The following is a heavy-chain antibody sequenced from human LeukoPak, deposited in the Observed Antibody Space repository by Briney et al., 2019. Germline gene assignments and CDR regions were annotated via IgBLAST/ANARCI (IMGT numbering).Heavy chain of an antibody. CDR3: AREGSSGWPGAYDY. Sequence: PSETLSLTCAVYGGSSSGYYWSWIRQPPGKGLEWIGEINHSGSTNYNPSLKSRVTISVDTSKKQFSLKLSSVTAADTAVYYCAREGSSGWPGAYDYWGQGTLVTVSS. D-gene: IGHD6-19*01. CDR1: GGSSSGYY. J-gene: IGHJ4*02. CDR2: INHSGST. V-gene: IGHV4-34*01.